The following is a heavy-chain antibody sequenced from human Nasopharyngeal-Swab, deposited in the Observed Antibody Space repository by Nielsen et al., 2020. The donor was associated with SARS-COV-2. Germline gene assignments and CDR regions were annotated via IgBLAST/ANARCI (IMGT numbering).Heavy chain of an antibody. J-gene: IGHJ3*02. CDR2: IASSGAT. CDR1: GFTLRSYD. Sequence: GESLKISCAASGFTLRSYDVHWVRQTTGEGLEWVSVIASSGATSYLDSVKGRFTVSRDNVKNSVYLQMNSRRAGDTAVYYCAREQLCIRGTRCLDAFDIWGQGTMVTVSS. V-gene: IGHV3-13*01. D-gene: IGHD2-2*01. CDR3: AREQLCIRGTRCLDAFDI.